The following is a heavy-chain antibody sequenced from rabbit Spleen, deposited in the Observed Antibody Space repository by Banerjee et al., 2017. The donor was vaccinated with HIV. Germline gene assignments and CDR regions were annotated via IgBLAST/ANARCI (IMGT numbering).Heavy chain of an antibody. CDR1: GVSFSGSSY. V-gene: IGHV1S40*01. CDR3: ARDTSSSFSSYGMDL. D-gene: IGHD1-1*01. CDR2: IDSGSSGFT. Sequence: LEESGGDLVKPGASLTLTCIASGVSFSGSSYMCWVRQAPGKGLEWIACIDSGSSGFTYFASWAKGRFTISKTSSTTVTLQMTSLTAADTATYFCARDTSSSFSSYGMDLWGQGTLVTVS. J-gene: IGHJ6*01.